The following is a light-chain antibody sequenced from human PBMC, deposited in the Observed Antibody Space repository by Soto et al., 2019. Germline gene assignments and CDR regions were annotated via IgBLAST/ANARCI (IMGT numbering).Light chain of an antibody. CDR1: SSDVGGNNY. CDR2: DVS. CDR3: CSYAGTFTFT. Sequence: QSALAQPRSVSGSPGQTVTISCTGSSSDVGGNNYVSWYHHHPGKAPKLMIYDVSKRPSGVPNRFSGSKSANTASLTISGLQAEDEADYFCCSYAGTFTFTFGGGTKLTVL. J-gene: IGLJ2*01. V-gene: IGLV2-11*01.